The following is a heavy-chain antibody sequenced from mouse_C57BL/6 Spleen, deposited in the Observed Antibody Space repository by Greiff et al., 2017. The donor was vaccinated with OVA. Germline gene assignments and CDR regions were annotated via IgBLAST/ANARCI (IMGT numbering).Heavy chain of an antibody. J-gene: IGHJ4*01. V-gene: IGHV2-2*01. Sequence: VQGVESGPGLVQPSQSLSITCTVSGFSLTSYGVHWVRQSPGKGLEWLGVIWSGGSTDYNAAFISRLSISKDNSKSQVFFKMNSLQADDTAIYYCARSYGYDYYAMDYWGQGTSVTVSS. CDR3: ARSYGYDYYAMDY. CDR1: GFSLTSYG. CDR2: IWSGGST. D-gene: IGHD2-2*01.